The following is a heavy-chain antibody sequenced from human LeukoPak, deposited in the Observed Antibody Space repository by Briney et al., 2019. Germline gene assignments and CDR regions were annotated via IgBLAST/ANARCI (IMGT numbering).Heavy chain of an antibody. V-gene: IGHV3-23*01. CDR1: GFTFSSFA. D-gene: IGHD1-26*01. J-gene: IGHJ4*02. Sequence: GESLRLSCAASGFTFSSFAMSWVRQAPGKGLGWVSTIDGPTDRTHYADSVMGRFTISRDNSKNTLYLQMNTLGAEDTAVYFCATWVGAHFDYWGQGTLVTVSS. CDR3: ATWVGAHFDY. CDR2: IDGPTDRT.